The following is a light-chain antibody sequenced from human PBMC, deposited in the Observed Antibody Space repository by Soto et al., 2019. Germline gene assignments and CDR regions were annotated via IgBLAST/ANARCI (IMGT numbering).Light chain of an antibody. Sequence: QSALTQPASVSGSPGQSITISCTGTSSDVGSYNVVSWFQHHPGKAPKLLIYEGSKRPSGVSDRFSGSRSGNTASLTISGLQAEDEAAYYCCSYAGSVTHYVFGAGTKVTVL. V-gene: IGLV2-23*01. CDR2: EGS. CDR3: CSYAGSVTHYV. J-gene: IGLJ1*01. CDR1: SSDVGSYNV.